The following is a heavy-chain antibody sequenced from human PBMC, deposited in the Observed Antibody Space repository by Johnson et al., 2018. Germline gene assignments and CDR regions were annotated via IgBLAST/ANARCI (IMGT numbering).Heavy chain of an antibody. Sequence: QVQLVESGGGVVQXGRSXRLXCAASGFTFSSYGMHWVRQAPGKGLEWVAVISNDGSNKYYADSVKGRFTISRDNSKNTLYLQMNSLRAEDTAVYYCARSSWDWNYVRAFDIWGQGTMVTVSS. J-gene: IGHJ3*02. CDR2: ISNDGSNK. CDR3: ARSSWDWNYVRAFDI. CDR1: GFTFSSYG. D-gene: IGHD1-7*01. V-gene: IGHV3-30*03.